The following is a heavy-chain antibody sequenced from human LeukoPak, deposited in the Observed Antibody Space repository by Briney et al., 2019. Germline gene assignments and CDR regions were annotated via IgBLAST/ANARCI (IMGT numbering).Heavy chain of an antibody. CDR1: GGSISSYY. CDR2: IYYSGST. V-gene: IGHV4-59*01. Sequence: SETLSLTCTVSGGSISSYYWSWIRQPPGKGLEWIGYIYYSGSTNYNPSLKSRVTISVDTSKNQFSLKLSSVTAADTAVYYCARASLDYYGSGSSHDYWGQGTLVTVSS. J-gene: IGHJ4*02. D-gene: IGHD3-10*01. CDR3: ARASLDYYGSGSSHDY.